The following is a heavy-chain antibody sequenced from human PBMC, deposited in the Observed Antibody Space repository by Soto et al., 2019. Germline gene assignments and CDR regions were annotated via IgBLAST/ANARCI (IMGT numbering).Heavy chain of an antibody. CDR1: GGSVSSGSYY. J-gene: IGHJ4*02. CDR2: IYYSGT. Sequence: PSETLSLTCTVSGGSVSSGSYYWTWIRQPPGKGLEWIGNIYYSGTNKNPSLKSRVTISVDTSKNQFSLKLSTVTAADTAMYYCARLTRGYSYGNDYWGQGTLVTVSS. V-gene: IGHV4-61*01. CDR3: ARLTRGYSYGNDY. D-gene: IGHD5-18*01.